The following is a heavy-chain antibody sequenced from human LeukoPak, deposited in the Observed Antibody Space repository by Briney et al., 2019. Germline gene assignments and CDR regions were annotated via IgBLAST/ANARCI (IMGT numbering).Heavy chain of an antibody. CDR1: GGSFSGYY. J-gene: IGHJ5*02. V-gene: IGHV4-34*01. CDR2: INHSGST. Sequence: ASETLSLTCAVYGGSFSGYYWSWIRQPPGKGLEWIGEINHSGSTNYNPSLKSRVTISVDTSKNQFSLKLSSVTAADTAVYYCARASFSGWFDPWGQGTLVTVSS. D-gene: IGHD2/OR15-2a*01. CDR3: ARASFSGWFDP.